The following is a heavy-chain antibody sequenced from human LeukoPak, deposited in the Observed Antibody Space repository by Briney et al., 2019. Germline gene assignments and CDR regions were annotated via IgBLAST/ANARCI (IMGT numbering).Heavy chain of an antibody. D-gene: IGHD2-15*01. V-gene: IGHV3-74*01. Sequence: GGSLRLSCAASGFTFSSYWMDWVRQAPGKGLVWVSRINSDGSSTSYAESVKGRFTISSDNAKNPLYLPMNSLRAEDTPVYYCASAETRYRSGGSCYDLDYWGQGTLVTVSS. CDR1: GFTFSSYW. CDR2: INSDGSST. J-gene: IGHJ4*02. CDR3: ASAETRYRSGGSCYDLDY.